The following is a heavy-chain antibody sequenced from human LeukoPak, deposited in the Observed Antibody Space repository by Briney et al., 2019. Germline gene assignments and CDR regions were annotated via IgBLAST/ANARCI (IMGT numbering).Heavy chain of an antibody. D-gene: IGHD2-15*01. CDR1: GFTFSSYA. CDR2: ISGSGGST. J-gene: IGHJ3*02. CDR3: AKAFSPSRYCSGGSCLDAFDN. Sequence: PGGSLRLSCAASGFTFSSYAMSWVRQAPGKGLEWVSAISGSGGSTYYADSVKGRFTISRDNSKNTLYLQMNSLRAEDTAVYYCAKAFSPSRYCSGGSCLDAFDNWGQGTMVTVSS. V-gene: IGHV3-23*01.